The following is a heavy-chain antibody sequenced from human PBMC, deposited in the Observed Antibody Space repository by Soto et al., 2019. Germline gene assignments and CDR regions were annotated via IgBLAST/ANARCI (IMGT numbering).Heavy chain of an antibody. Sequence: SETLSLTCTVSGGSISSYYWSWVRHPPGKGLEWIGYIYYSGSTNYNPSLKSRVTISVDTSKNQFSLTLSSVTAADTAVYYCARGVFPDQVPAVMPYVVRQIYYYGMAVWGQGTTVTVSS. V-gene: IGHV4-59*01. D-gene: IGHD2-2*01. CDR2: IYYSGST. J-gene: IGHJ6*02. CDR1: GGSISSYY. CDR3: ARGVFPDQVPAVMPYVVRQIYYYGMAV.